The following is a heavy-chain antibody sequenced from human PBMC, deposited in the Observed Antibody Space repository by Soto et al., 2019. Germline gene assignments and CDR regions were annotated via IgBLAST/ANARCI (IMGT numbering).Heavy chain of an antibody. J-gene: IGHJ4*02. V-gene: IGHV3-30*18. Sequence: QVQLVESGGGVVQPGRSLRLSCAASGFTFSSYGMHWVRQAPGKGLEWVAVISYDGSNKYYADSVKGRFTISRDNSKNTLYLQMNSLRAEDTAVYYCAKSPLLWFGELVYYFDYWRQGTLVTVSS. D-gene: IGHD3-10*01. CDR1: GFTFSSYG. CDR2: ISYDGSNK. CDR3: AKSPLLWFGELVYYFDY.